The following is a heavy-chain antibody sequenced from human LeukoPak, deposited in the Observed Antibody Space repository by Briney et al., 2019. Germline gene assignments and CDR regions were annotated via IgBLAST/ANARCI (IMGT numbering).Heavy chain of an antibody. Sequence: SETLSLTCTVSGGSISSSSYYWGWIRQPPGKGLEWIGSIYYSGSTYYNPSLKSRVTISVDTSKNQFSLKLSSVTAADTAVYYCARVNDYYDSSGYTDYWGQGTLVTVSS. CDR3: ARVNDYYDSSGYTDY. D-gene: IGHD3-22*01. J-gene: IGHJ4*02. CDR2: IYYSGST. V-gene: IGHV4-39*07. CDR1: GGSISSSSYY.